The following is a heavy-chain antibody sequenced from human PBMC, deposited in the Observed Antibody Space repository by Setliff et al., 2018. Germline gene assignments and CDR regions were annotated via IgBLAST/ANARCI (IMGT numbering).Heavy chain of an antibody. CDR1: GFTFADYA. CDR3: AKVLYPGVGYFYGMDV. D-gene: IGHD3-10*01. Sequence: GGSLRLSCAASGFTFADYAMSWVRQAPGKGLEWVSTIYSGDRSTFYTDSVKGRFIIFRDSSKNTLYMQLNSLRAEDTAIYYCAKVLYPGVGYFYGMDVWGQGTTVTVSS. J-gene: IGHJ6*02. V-gene: IGHV3-23*03. CDR2: IYSGDRST.